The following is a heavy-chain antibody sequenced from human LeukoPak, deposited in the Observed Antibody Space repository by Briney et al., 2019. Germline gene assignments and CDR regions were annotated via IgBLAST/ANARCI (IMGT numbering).Heavy chain of an antibody. V-gene: IGHV2-70*11. CDR3: ARIAAVVVTGAFDY. D-gene: IGHD3-22*01. CDR1: GFSLSTSGMC. Sequence: SGPALVKPTQTLTLTCTFSGFSLSTSGMCVSWIRQPPGKALGWLARIDWDDDKYYSTSLKTRLTISKDTSKNQVVLTMTNMDPVDTATYYCARIAAVVVTGAFDYWGQGTLVTVSS. CDR2: IDWDDDK. J-gene: IGHJ4*02.